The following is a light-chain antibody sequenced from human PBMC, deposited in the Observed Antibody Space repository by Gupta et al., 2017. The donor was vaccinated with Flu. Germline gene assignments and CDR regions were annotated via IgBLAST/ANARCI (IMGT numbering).Light chain of an antibody. CDR1: QDISNY. CDR2: VVS. Sequence: IQMTQSPSSLSASVGDTVTITCQASQDISNYLNWYQQKPGKAPKLLIYVVSKVETGVPSRFSGSGSGTDFTLTISRLQPEDAATYYCLHGTNLAWTFGQGTRVEIK. J-gene: IGKJ1*01. V-gene: IGKV1-33*01. CDR3: LHGTNLAWT.